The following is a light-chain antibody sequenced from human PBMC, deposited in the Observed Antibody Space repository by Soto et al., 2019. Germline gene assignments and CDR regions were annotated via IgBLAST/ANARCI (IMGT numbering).Light chain of an antibody. V-gene: IGKV4-1*01. CDR3: QQYYTTPPT. CDR1: QSVLYSSNNKNF. Sequence: DIVMTQSPDSLAVSLGERATINCKSSQSVLYSSNNKNFLAWYQQKPRQPPKLLIYWASTRESGVPDRFSGSGSATDFNLTISSLQAEDVAVYYCQQYYTTPPTFGQGTELGIK. CDR2: WAS. J-gene: IGKJ2*01.